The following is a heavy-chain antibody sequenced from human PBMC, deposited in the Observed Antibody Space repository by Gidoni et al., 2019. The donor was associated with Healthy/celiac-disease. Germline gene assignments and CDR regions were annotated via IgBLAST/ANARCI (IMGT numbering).Heavy chain of an antibody. Sequence: EVQLVQSGAEVKKPGESLKISCKGSGYSFTSYWSGWVRQMPGKGLEWMGIIYPGDSDTRYSPSFQGQVTIAADKSISTAYLQWSSLKASDTAMYYCARQWSSSWRLGAFDIWGQGTMVTVSS. D-gene: IGHD6-13*01. CDR1: GYSFTSYW. CDR3: ARQWSSSWRLGAFDI. J-gene: IGHJ3*02. CDR2: IYPGDSDT. V-gene: IGHV5-51*01.